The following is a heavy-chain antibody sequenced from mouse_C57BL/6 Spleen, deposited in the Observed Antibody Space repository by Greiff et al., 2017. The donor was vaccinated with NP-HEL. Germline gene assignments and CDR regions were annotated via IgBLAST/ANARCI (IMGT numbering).Heavy chain of an antibody. V-gene: IGHV1-64*01. J-gene: IGHJ3*01. D-gene: IGHD2-4*01. CDR2: IHPNSGST. CDR1: GYTFTSYW. CDR3: ATYYDYLFAY. Sequence: QVQLKQPGAELVKPGASVKLSCKASGYTFTSYWMHWVKQRPGQGLEWIGMIHPNSGSTNYNEKFKSKATLTVDKSSSTAYMQLSSLTSEDSAVYYCATYYDYLFAYWGQGTLVTVSA.